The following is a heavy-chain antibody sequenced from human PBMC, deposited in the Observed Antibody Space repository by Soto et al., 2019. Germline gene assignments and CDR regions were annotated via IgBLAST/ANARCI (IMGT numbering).Heavy chain of an antibody. V-gene: IGHV4-4*02. D-gene: IGHD6-19*01. Sequence: SETVSLTCGVSGGTIRSPDWWTWVRQPPGRGLEWIGEIFQSGSTNYTPSLESRVTISVDKSKNQFSLTLTSVTAADTAVYFCARGRGRYSSGWSWFDPWGQGILVTVSS. J-gene: IGHJ5*02. CDR3: ARGRGRYSSGWSWFDP. CDR1: GGTIRSPDW. CDR2: IFQSGST.